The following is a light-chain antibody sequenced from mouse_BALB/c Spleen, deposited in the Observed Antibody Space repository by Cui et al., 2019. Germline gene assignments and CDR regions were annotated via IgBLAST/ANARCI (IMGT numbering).Light chain of an antibody. V-gene: IGKV6-23*01. J-gene: IGKJ1*01. CDR2: WAS. Sequence: DIVMTPSLKFMSTSVGDRVSITCKASQDVGTAVAWYQQKPGQSPKLLIYWASTRHTGVPDRFTGSGSGTDFTLTISNVQSEDLADYFCQQYSSYPWTFGGGTKLEIK. CDR3: QQYSSYPWT. CDR1: QDVGTA.